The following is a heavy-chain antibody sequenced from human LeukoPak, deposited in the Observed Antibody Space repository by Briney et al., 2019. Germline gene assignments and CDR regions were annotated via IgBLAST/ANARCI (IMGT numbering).Heavy chain of an antibody. J-gene: IGHJ6*03. CDR1: GYTFTSYG. V-gene: IGHV1-18*01. CDR3: ASMDGSGMRPSWEVGYYYYCMDV. CDR2: ISAYNGNT. Sequence: ASVKVSCKASGYTFTSYGISWVRQAPGQGLEWMGWISAYNGNTNYAQKFQGRVTITADESTSTAYMELSSLRSEDTAVYYCASMDGSGMRPSWEVGYYYYCMDVWGKGTTVTISS. D-gene: IGHD3-10*01.